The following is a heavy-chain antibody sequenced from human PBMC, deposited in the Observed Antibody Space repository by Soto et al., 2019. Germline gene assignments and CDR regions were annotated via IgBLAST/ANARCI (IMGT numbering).Heavy chain of an antibody. Sequence: QVQLQESGPGLVKPSQTLSLTCTVSGGSVSSGGYYWIWIRQHPGKGVEWIGYIYYRWSTYYNPSLQSRVTISVDTSKYPLSLQLSSVTAADTSVYYCAGVPDSWGQGTLVPFST. V-gene: IGHV4-31*03. J-gene: IGHJ4*02. CDR1: GGSVSSGGYY. CDR2: IYYRWST. CDR3: AGVPDS.